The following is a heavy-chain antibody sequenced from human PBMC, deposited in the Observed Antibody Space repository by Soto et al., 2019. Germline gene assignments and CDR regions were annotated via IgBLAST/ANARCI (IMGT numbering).Heavy chain of an antibody. CDR3: ARLRFLEWLSKETFNYYYYGMDV. CDR2: INPSGGST. V-gene: IGHV1-46*01. CDR1: GYTFTSYY. Sequence: ASVKVSCTASGYTFTSYYMHWVRQAPGQGLEWMGIINPSGGSTSYAQKFQGRATITADESTSTAYMELSSLRSEDTAVYYCARLRFLEWLSKETFNYYYYGMDVWGQGTTVTVSS. J-gene: IGHJ6*02. D-gene: IGHD3-3*01.